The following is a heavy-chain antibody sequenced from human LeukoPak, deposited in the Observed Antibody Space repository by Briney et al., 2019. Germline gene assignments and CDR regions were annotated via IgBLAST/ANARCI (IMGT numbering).Heavy chain of an antibody. J-gene: IGHJ4*02. CDR1: GFTLSNAW. CDR2: IKSKTNGETR. V-gene: IGHV3-15*01. D-gene: IGHD4/OR15-4a*01. CDR3: ARVHGAYPFDY. Sequence: GGSLRLSCAASGFTLSNAWMNWVRQAPGKGLEWVGLIKSKTNGETRDYAAPVKGRFTISRDNAKNSLYLQMNSLRVEDTAVYYCARVHGAYPFDYWGQGTLVTVSS.